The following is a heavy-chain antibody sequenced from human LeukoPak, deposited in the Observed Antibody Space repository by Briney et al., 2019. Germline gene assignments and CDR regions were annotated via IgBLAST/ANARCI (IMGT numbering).Heavy chain of an antibody. CDR1: GFIFSSHW. V-gene: IGHV3-7*01. CDR3: AREGSGNYYYMDV. J-gene: IGHJ6*03. Sequence: GGSLRLSCAASGFIFSSHWMSWVRQAPGKGLEWVANINLDGSDKYYVDSVKGRFTISRDNAKNSLYLQMNSLRAEDTAVYYCAREGSGNYYYMDVWGKGTTVTVSS. CDR2: INLDGSDK. D-gene: IGHD3-10*01.